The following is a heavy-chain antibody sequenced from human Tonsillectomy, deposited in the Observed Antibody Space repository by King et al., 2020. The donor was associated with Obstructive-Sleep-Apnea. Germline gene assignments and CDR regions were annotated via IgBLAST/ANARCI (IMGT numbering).Heavy chain of an antibody. V-gene: IGHV3-9*01. D-gene: IGHD7-27*01. J-gene: IGHJ6*02. CDR2: ISWNSGNT. CDR1: GFNFHDHA. Sequence: VQLVESGGGSVQPGRSLRLSCAASGFNFHDHAMHWVRQVPGKGLEWVSGISWNSGNTGYGASVKGRFTISRDNGRNSLNLQMNSLRPEDTALYYCARGSNGDGGFYYYGMDVWGQGTTVTVSS. CDR3: ARGSNGDGGFYYYGMDV.